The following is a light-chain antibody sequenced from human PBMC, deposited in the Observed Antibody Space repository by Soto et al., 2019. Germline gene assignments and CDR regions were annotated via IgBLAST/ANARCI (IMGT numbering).Light chain of an antibody. CDR2: DVN. CDR3: TSWTTSTTMI. CDR1: SSDIGAYNF. J-gene: IGLJ2*01. V-gene: IGLV2-14*03. Sequence: QSALTHPASVSGSPGQSITISCTGTSSDIGAYNFVSWYQQHPGKAPKLMLYDVNIQPSGVSNRFSGSKSGNTASLTISGLQAEDEADYYCTSWTTSTTMIFGGGTKVTVL.